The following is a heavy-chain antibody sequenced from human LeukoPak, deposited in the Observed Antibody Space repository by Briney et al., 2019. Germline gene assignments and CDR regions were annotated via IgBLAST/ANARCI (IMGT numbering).Heavy chain of an antibody. V-gene: IGHV3-30*18. D-gene: IGHD4-17*01. CDR2: ISYDGSNK. CDR3: AKGWTTVTH. CDR1: GFTFSGYG. Sequence: GGSLRLSCAASGFTFSGYGMHWVRQAPGKGLEWVAVISYDGSNKYYADSVKGRFTISRDNSKNTLYLQMNSLRAEDTAVCYCAKGWTTVTHWGPGTLVTVSS. J-gene: IGHJ4*02.